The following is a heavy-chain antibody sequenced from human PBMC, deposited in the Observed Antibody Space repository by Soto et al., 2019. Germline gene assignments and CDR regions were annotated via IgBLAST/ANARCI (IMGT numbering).Heavy chain of an antibody. V-gene: IGHV3-66*01. D-gene: IGHD6-13*01. Sequence: EVQLVESGGGLVQPGGSLRLSCAASGFTVSSYYMSWVRQAPGKGLEWVSVIYSAGSADFADSVKGRFTISRDNSKNTLYLQRSSLRAEDTAVYYCAGVPSSSYHYFDYWGQGTLVTVSS. CDR1: GFTVSSYY. J-gene: IGHJ4*02. CDR2: IYSAGSA. CDR3: AGVPSSSYHYFDY.